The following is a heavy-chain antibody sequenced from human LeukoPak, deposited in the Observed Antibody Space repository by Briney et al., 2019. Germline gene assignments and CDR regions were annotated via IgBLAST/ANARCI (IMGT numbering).Heavy chain of an antibody. CDR1: GFTFSNYD. Sequence: GGSLRLSCAASGFTFSNYDMHWVRQATGKGLEWVSVIGIAGDTKYSGSVKDRFTVSRENAKSSLYLQMNSLRAGDTAVYYCARSSGSYSGIGRDDAFDFWGQGTVVTVSS. J-gene: IGHJ3*01. CDR2: IGIAGDT. CDR3: ARSSGSYSGIGRDDAFDF. D-gene: IGHD1-26*01. V-gene: IGHV3-13*01.